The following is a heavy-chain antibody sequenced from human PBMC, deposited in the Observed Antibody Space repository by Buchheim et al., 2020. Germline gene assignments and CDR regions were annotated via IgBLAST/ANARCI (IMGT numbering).Heavy chain of an antibody. D-gene: IGHD3-22*01. V-gene: IGHV2-5*02. CDR1: GFSPSTSGVG. Sequence: QITLKESGPTLVKPTQTLTLTCTFSGFSPSTSGVGVGWIRQPPGKALEWLALTYWDDDTTYSPSLKSRPTITKDNSKNQEALTMTNMDPVDTATYYCAHTDQYYYDSSGYYGGGFDYWGQGTL. J-gene: IGHJ4*02. CDR2: TYWDDDT. CDR3: AHTDQYYYDSSGYYGGGFDY.